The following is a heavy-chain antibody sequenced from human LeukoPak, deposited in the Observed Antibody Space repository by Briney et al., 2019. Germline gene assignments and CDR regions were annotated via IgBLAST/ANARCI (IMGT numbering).Heavy chain of an antibody. CDR2: ISSSSSYI. Sequence: PGGSLRLSCAASGFTFSSYSMNWVRQAPGKGLEWVSSISSSSSYIYYTDSVKGRFTISRDNAKNSLYLQMNSLRAEDTAVYYCAELGITMIGGVWGKGTTVTISS. CDR3: AELGITMIGGV. CDR1: GFTFSSYS. V-gene: IGHV3-21*01. J-gene: IGHJ6*04. D-gene: IGHD3-10*02.